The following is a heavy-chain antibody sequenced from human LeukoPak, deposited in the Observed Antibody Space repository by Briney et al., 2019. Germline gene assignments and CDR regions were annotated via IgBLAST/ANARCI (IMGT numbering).Heavy chain of an antibody. CDR2: ISGSGGST. CDR3: AKGLLMEYYYDSSGYYYFDY. CDR1: GFTFSRYA. Sequence: GGFLRLSCAASGFTFSRYAMSWVRQAPGKGLEWVSAISGSGGSTYYADSVKGRFTISRDNSKNTLYLQMNSLRAEDTAVYYCAKGLLMEYYYDSSGYYYFDYWGQGTLVTVSS. V-gene: IGHV3-23*01. J-gene: IGHJ4*02. D-gene: IGHD3-22*01.